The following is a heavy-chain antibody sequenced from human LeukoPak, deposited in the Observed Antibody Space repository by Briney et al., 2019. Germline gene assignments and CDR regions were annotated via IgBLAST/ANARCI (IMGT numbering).Heavy chain of an antibody. Sequence: SETLSLTCTVSGGSISSSSYYWGWIRQPPGKGLEWIGYIYYSGSTNYNPSLKSRVTISVDTSKNQFSLKLSSVTAADTAVYYCARNDYGDYRGLCFDLWGRGTLVTVSS. CDR3: ARNDYGDYRGLCFDL. CDR2: IYYSGST. J-gene: IGHJ2*01. V-gene: IGHV4-61*05. D-gene: IGHD4-17*01. CDR1: GGSISSSSYY.